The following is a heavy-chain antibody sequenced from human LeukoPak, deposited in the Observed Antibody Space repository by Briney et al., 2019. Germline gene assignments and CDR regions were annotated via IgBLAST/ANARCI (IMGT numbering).Heavy chain of an antibody. Sequence: ASVKVSCKASGYTFTGYYMRCVRQAPGQGLEWMGWINPKSGGTNYAQKFQGRVTMTRDTSIHTAYMELSRLRSDDTVVYYCAREEYGFDPWGQGTLVTVSS. CDR1: GYTFTGYY. J-gene: IGHJ5*02. D-gene: IGHD2-2*01. V-gene: IGHV1-2*02. CDR2: INPKSGGT. CDR3: AREEYGFDP.